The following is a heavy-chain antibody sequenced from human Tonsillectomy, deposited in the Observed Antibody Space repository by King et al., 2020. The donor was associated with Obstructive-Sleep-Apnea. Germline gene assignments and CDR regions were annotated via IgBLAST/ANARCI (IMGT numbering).Heavy chain of an antibody. D-gene: IGHD1-26*01. CDR3: ARLLWDAYSFDY. V-gene: IGHV4-59*08. CDR1: GGSIRSYY. CDR2: FYYTGNT. Sequence: VQLQESGPGLVKPSETLSLTCTVSGGSIRSYYWSWIRQPPGKGLEWIAYFYYTGNTNYNPSLKSRVTISVNTSKNQFSLKLSSVTAAATAMYYCARLLWDAYSFDYWGQGTLVTVSS. J-gene: IGHJ4*02.